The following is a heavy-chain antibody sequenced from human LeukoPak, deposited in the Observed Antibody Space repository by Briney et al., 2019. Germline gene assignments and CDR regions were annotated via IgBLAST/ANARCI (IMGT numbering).Heavy chain of an antibody. D-gene: IGHD3-9*01. Sequence: ASVKVSCKASGYTFTSYGISWVRQAPGQGLEWMGWISTYNGNTNYAQKLQGRVTMTTDTSTSTAYMELRSLRSDDTAVYYCASIPISRNDAFDIWGQGTMVTVSS. CDR2: ISTYNGNT. CDR3: ASIPISRNDAFDI. J-gene: IGHJ3*02. CDR1: GYTFTSYG. V-gene: IGHV1-18*01.